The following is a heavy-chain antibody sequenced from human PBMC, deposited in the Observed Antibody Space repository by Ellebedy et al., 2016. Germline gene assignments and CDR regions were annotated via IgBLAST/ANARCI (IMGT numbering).Heavy chain of an antibody. CDR3: ARYSYETTDYYFGGNDAFDI. Sequence: GESLKISXAASGFTFSDYYMSWIRQAPGRGLEWVSSISSSDKTISYADSVQGRFTISRDNAKNSLYLQMNDLRAEDTAVYYCARYSYETTDYYFGGNDAFDIWGQGTMVTVSP. D-gene: IGHD2/OR15-2a*01. CDR2: ISSSDKTI. J-gene: IGHJ3*02. V-gene: IGHV3-11*01. CDR1: GFTFSDYY.